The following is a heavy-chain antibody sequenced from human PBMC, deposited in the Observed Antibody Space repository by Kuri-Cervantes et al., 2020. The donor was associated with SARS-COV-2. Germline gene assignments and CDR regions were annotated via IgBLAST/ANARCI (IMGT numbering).Heavy chain of an antibody. CDR1: GFTVSSNE. J-gene: IGHJ4*02. CDR2: ISGGST. D-gene: IGHD3-3*01. V-gene: IGHV3-38-3*01. CDR3: TRVGYDDFWSGFEY. Sequence: GESLKISCAASGFTVSSNEMSWVRQAPGKGLEWVSSISGGSTYYADSRKGRFTISRDNAKNSLSLQMNSLRDEDTAVYYCTRVGYDDFWSGFEYWGQGTPVTVSS.